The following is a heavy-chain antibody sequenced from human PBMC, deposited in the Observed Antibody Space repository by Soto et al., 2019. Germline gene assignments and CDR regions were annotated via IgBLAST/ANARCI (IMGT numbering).Heavy chain of an antibody. Sequence: SETLSLTCAVYGGSFSGYYWSWVCQPPGKGLEWIGEINHSGSTNYNPSLKSRVTISVDTSKNQFSLKLSSVTAADTAVYYCARDIRYFEQYYYYMDVWEKGQRSPSP. V-gene: IGHV4-34*01. J-gene: IGHJ6*03. CDR2: INHSGST. D-gene: IGHD3-9*01. CDR1: GGSFSGYY. CDR3: ARDIRYFEQYYYYMDV.